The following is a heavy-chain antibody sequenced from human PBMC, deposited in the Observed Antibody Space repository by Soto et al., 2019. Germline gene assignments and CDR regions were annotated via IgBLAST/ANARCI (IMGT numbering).Heavy chain of an antibody. J-gene: IGHJ6*02. CDR3: ARSGTLGMDV. Sequence: PGGSLRLSCVVSGFTFSNYDMHWVRQATGEGLEWASAIATAGDTYYPASVRGRFTISRETAKNSLYLQMNSLRAGDTAVYYCARSGTLGMDVWGQGTTVTVSS. CDR2: IATAGDT. CDR1: GFTFSNYD. D-gene: IGHD3-10*01. V-gene: IGHV3-13*01.